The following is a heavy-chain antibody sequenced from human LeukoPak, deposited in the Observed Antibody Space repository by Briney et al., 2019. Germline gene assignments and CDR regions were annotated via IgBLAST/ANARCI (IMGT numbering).Heavy chain of an antibody. CDR3: ARSCDGDCYSDY. D-gene: IGHD2-21*02. CDR1: GFTFSNYS. CDR2: IGSTSHFR. V-gene: IGHV3-21*01. J-gene: IGHJ4*02. Sequence: NPGGSLRLSRAASGFTFSNYSRSWVRQAPGKGLEWVSSIGSTSHFRYYADLLKGRVTISRDNAKNSLYLQMRSLRVEDTAVYYCARSCDGDCYSDYWGQGTLVTVSS.